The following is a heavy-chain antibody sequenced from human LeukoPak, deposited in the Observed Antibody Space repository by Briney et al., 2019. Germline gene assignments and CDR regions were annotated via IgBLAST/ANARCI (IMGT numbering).Heavy chain of an antibody. CDR2: IYSTGST. Sequence: SETLSLTCTVSGGSISSGSYYWSWIRQPAGKGLEWIGRIYSTGSTNYNPSLKSRVTISVDTSKNQISLKLSSVTAADTAVYYCARDLASGYYFDYWGQGTLVTVSS. CDR1: GGSISSGSYY. D-gene: IGHD6-25*01. V-gene: IGHV4-61*02. CDR3: ARDLASGYYFDY. J-gene: IGHJ4*02.